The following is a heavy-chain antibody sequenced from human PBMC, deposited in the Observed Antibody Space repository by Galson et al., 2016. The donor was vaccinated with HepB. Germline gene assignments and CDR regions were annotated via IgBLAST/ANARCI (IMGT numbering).Heavy chain of an antibody. Sequence: SETLSLTCSVSGGSIRNYCWSWVRQTPGKGLEWIGYIFYSGNTNYNPSLERRVTISVDTSKNQFSLHLKLVTAADTAVYYCARDFLITTILRRPKNHYSGLDVWGQGASFIVS. J-gene: IGHJ6*02. V-gene: IGHV4-59*01. CDR3: ARDFLITTILRRPKNHYSGLDV. CDR1: GGSIRNYC. CDR2: IFYSGNT. D-gene: IGHD3-22*01.